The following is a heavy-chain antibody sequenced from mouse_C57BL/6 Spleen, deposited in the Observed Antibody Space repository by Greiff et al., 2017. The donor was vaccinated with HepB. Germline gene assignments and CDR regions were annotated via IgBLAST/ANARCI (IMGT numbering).Heavy chain of an antibody. CDR2: IDPENGDT. V-gene: IGHV14-4*01. Sequence: VQLKQSGAELVRPGASVKLSCTASGFNIKDDYMHWVKQRPEQGLEWIGWIDPENGDTEYASKFQGKATITADTSSNTAYLQLSSLTSEDTAVYYCTTWGYYGYWGQGTTLTVSS. CDR3: TTWGYYGY. D-gene: IGHD1-1*01. CDR1: GFNIKDDY. J-gene: IGHJ2*01.